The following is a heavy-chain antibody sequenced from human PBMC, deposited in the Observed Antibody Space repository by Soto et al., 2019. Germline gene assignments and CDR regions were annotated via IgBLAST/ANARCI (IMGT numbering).Heavy chain of an antibody. CDR2: IIPIFGTA. CDR3: AEGLEVVPPYYYYYGMDV. CDR1: GGTFSSYA. J-gene: IGHJ6*02. V-gene: IGHV1-69*13. Sequence: GASVKVSCKASGGTFSSYAISWVRQAPGQGLEWMGGIIPIFGTANYAQKFQGRVTITADESTSTAYMELSSLRSEDTAVYYCAEGLEVVPPYYYYYGMDVWGQGTTVTVSS. D-gene: IGHD2-2*01.